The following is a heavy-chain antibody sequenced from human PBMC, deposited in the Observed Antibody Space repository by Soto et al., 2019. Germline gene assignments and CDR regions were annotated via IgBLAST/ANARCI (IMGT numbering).Heavy chain of an antibody. V-gene: IGHV3-15*01. CDR2: AKRKAAGGAI. Sequence: GGSLRLSCAAAGFTLDGAWVNWVRQAPGKGLEWVAQAKRKAAGGAIDYAAPVKGRFIISRDDSKNMAYLQMNSLKIEDTALYYCTTGYGSDWYGWGQGTLVTVSS. CDR1: GFTLDGAW. D-gene: IGHD6-19*01. CDR3: TTGYGSDWYG. J-gene: IGHJ4*02.